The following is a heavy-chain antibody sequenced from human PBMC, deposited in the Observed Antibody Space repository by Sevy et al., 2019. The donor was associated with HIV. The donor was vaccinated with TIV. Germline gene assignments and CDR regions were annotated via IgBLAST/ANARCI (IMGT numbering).Heavy chain of an antibody. D-gene: IGHD6-19*01. J-gene: IGHJ4*02. CDR2: IFSSGST. Sequence: GGCLRLSCAISGFTVNDKYIIWVRQAPGKGLEWVSVIFSSGSTYYAESAKGRFTISRDHSKNTVDLQMNSVRAEGTAVYYCVSFFLSYRRGWSYFDYWGQGTLVTVSS. V-gene: IGHV3-66*02. CDR3: VSFFLSYRRGWSYFDY. CDR1: GFTVNDKY.